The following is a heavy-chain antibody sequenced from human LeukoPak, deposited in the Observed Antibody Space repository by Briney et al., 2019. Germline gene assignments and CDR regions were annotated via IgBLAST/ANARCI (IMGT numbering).Heavy chain of an antibody. J-gene: IGHJ4*02. CDR1: GFTLSSYG. Sequence: GGSLRLSCAASGFTLSSYGMDWVRQAPGKGLEWVSAISGSGDSSYYADSVKGRFTISRDNSKNTLYLQMNSLRAEDTAVYYCAKAAAGSYFEYWGQGTLVTVSS. D-gene: IGHD3-10*01. CDR3: AKAAAGSYFEY. V-gene: IGHV3-23*01. CDR2: ISGSGDSS.